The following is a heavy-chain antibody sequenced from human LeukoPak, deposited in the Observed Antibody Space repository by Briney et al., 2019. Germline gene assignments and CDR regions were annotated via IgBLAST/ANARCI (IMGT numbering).Heavy chain of an antibody. CDR2: ISSSSSYI. Sequence: WGSLRLSCAASGFTFSSYSMNWVRQAPGKGLEWVSSISSSSSYIYYADSVKGRFTISRDNAKNSLYLQMNSLTAEDTAVYYCARVSVGGSGSYDYWGQGTLVTVSS. D-gene: IGHD3-10*01. CDR1: GFTFSSYS. V-gene: IGHV3-21*01. CDR3: ARVSVGGSGSYDY. J-gene: IGHJ4*02.